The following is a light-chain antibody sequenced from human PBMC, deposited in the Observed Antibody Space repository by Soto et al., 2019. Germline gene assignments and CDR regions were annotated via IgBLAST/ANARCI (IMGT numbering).Light chain of an antibody. CDR3: QRLNPFPVT. Sequence: DIELTQSPAFLSASAGDRDTISCRASQGISSYLAWYQQTPGKAPNLLIYASSILQSGVPSRFSGSGSGTAFTLTIISPEPEDFATYYCQRLNPFPVTFGQGTRLAI. J-gene: IGKJ5*01. V-gene: IGKV1-9*01. CDR2: ASS. CDR1: QGISSY.